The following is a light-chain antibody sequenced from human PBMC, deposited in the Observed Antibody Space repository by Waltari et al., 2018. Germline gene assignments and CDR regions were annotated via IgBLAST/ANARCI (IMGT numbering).Light chain of an antibody. V-gene: IGLV8-61*01. J-gene: IGLJ3*02. Sequence: QTVVTQEPLLSVSPGGTVTLTCGLNSGSVSTSYYPRWYQQTPGQAPRTLLYSTTTPSSGVPDRISGSILGNKAALTITGAQADDESDYYCVLYMGSGIWVFGGGTKLTVL. CDR2: STT. CDR1: SGSVSTSYY. CDR3: VLYMGSGIWV.